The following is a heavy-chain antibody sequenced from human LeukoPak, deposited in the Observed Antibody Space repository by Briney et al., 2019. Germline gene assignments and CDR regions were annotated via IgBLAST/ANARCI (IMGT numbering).Heavy chain of an antibody. CDR3: ARWNDPTQNYYHYGMDV. V-gene: IGHV1-2*02. CDR2: INPNSGGS. Sequence: AASVKVSCKASGYRFSGYYMYWVRQAPGQGLEWMGWINPNSGGSKYAQKFKGRVTMTRDTSISTAYMELNSLRSDDTAVYYCARWNDPTQNYYHYGMDVWGQGTTVTVSS. D-gene: IGHD1-1*01. J-gene: IGHJ6*02. CDR1: GYRFSGYY.